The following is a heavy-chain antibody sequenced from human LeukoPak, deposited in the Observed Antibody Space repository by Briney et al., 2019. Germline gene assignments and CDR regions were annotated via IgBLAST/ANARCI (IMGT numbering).Heavy chain of an antibody. D-gene: IGHD3-10*02. CDR2: ISYDGSKK. CDR3: ARGTMFSYYFDY. Sequence: GGSLRLSCAASGFTFRSNGMHWVRQAPGKGLEWVAVISYDGSKKNYVDSVKGRFTISRDNSKNTVYLQMNSLRAEDTAVYYCARGTMFSYYFDYWGQGTLVTVSS. J-gene: IGHJ4*02. V-gene: IGHV3-30*03. CDR1: GFTFRSNG.